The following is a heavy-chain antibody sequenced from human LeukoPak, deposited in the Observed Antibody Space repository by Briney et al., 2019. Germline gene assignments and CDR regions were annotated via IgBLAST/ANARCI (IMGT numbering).Heavy chain of an antibody. D-gene: IGHD3-10*01. CDR2: AYWDDDN. J-gene: IGHJ4*02. Sequence: SGPTLVKPTQTPTLTCTFSGFSLNARPVGVGWVRQPPGKALEWLAFAYWDDDNRYNPSLKNRLTITKDTSKNQVVLTMTNMDPIDTATYYCAHRGDYNANGNGGALDSGGRETLVTVSS. CDR1: GFSLNARPVG. V-gene: IGHV2-5*02. CDR3: AHRGDYNANGNGGALDS.